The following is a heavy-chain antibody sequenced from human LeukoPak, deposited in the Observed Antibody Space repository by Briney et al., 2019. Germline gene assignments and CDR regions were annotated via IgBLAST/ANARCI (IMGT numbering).Heavy chain of an antibody. CDR2: ISGRSNYI. D-gene: IGHD3-10*01. Sequence: GLEWVSFISGRSNYIYYADSVRGRFTISRDNARKSLYLQMHSLRAEDTAVYYCARFIIAFDYWGQGTLATVSS. J-gene: IGHJ4*02. CDR3: ARFIIAFDY. V-gene: IGHV3-21*01.